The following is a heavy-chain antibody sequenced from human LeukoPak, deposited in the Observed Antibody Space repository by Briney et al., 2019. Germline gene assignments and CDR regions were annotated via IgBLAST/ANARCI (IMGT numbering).Heavy chain of an antibody. Sequence: SGPALVKPTQTLTLTCTFSGFSLSTSGMCVSWIRQPPGKALEWLARIDWDDDTYYSTSLKTRLTISKDTSKNQVVLTMTNMDPVDTATYYCARARGSYRFSYFDYWGQGTLVTVSS. CDR3: ARARGSYRFSYFDY. CDR2: IDWDDDT. D-gene: IGHD1-26*01. J-gene: IGHJ4*02. V-gene: IGHV2-70*11. CDR1: GFSLSTSGMC.